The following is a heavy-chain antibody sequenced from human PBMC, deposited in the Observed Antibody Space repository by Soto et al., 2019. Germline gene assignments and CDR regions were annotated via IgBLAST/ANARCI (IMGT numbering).Heavy chain of an antibody. V-gene: IGHV1-8*01. CDR3: ARTYSYLHHPNYYSYYYLDV. D-gene: IGHD5-18*01. CDR2: MNPKSGNT. CDR1: GYTFTSYD. Sequence: QVQLVQSGAEVKRPGASVKVSCKASGYTFTSYDINWGRQAPGQGLEWMGWMNPKSGNTLYAPQFQGRVTMTRDTSITTAYMELSSLGSEDTAVYFCARTYSYLHHPNYYSYYYLDVWGKGTTVTVSS. J-gene: IGHJ6*03.